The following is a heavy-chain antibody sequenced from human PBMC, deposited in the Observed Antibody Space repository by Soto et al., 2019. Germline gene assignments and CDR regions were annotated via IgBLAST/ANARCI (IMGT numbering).Heavy chain of an antibody. CDR3: AIEEGWRVEF. D-gene: IGHD2-15*01. CDR1: GFTFSRHY. CDR2: IKPDGSES. Sequence: EVQLAESGGGLVQPGGSLRLSCVASGFTFSRHYMTWVRQAPGKGLESVAKIKPDGSESYYVDSVRGRFTFSRDNAKNSLSLQMNSLRDEDTAVYYCAIEEGWRVEFWGQGTLVTVSS. V-gene: IGHV3-7*01. J-gene: IGHJ4*02.